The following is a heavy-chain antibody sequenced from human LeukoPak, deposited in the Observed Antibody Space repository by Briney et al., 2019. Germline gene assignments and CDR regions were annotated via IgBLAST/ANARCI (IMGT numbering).Heavy chain of an antibody. D-gene: IGHD1-26*01. CDR1: GYTFTSYD. V-gene: IGHV1-8*03. CDR3: ATVRMGATPFDY. J-gene: IGHJ4*02. CDR2: MNPNSGNT. Sequence: ASVKVSCKASGYTFTSYDINWVRQATGQGLEWMGWMNPNSGNTGYAQKSQGRVTITRNTSISTAYMELSSLRSEDTAVYYCATVRMGATPFDYWGQGTLVTVSS.